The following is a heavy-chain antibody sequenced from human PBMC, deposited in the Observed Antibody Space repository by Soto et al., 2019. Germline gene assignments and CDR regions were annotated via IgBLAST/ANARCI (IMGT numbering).Heavy chain of an antibody. D-gene: IGHD2-21*02. CDR1: GYTFTSYD. CDR3: ARGPAYCGGDCYTYYFDY. Sequence: GASVKVSCKASGYTFTSYDINWVRQATGQGLEWMGWMNPNSGNTGYAQKFQGRVTMTRNTSISTAYMELSSLRSEDTAVYYCARGPAYCGGDCYTYYFDYWGQGTLVTVS. V-gene: IGHV1-8*01. CDR2: MNPNSGNT. J-gene: IGHJ4*02.